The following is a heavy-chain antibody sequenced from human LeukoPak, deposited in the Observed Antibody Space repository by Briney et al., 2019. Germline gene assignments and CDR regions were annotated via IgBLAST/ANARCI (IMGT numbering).Heavy chain of an antibody. CDR3: AKEPRYNWNDDDGAFDY. CDR1: GFTFSSYA. Sequence: GRSLRLSCAASGFTFSSYAMSWVRQAPGKGLEWVSAISGSGGSTYYADSVKGRFTISRDNSKNTLYLQMNSLRAEDTAVYYCAKEPRYNWNDDDGAFDYWGQGTLVTVSS. CDR2: ISGSGGST. V-gene: IGHV3-23*01. D-gene: IGHD1-1*01. J-gene: IGHJ4*02.